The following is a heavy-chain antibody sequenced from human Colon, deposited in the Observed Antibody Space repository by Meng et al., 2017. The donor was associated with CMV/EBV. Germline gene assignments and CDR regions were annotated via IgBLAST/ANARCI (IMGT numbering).Heavy chain of an antibody. CDR1: GFTFSNYA. D-gene: IGHD2-2*01. J-gene: IGHJ5*02. CDR2: ISYDGSHE. CDR3: VRCSSTSCYRGNWFDP. Sequence: GSLRLSCAASGFTFSNYAMHWVRQAPGKGLEWVAVISYDGSHEYYADSVRGRFTISRDNSKNTLYLQMNSLRAEDTAVYYCVRCSSTSCYRGNWFDPWGQGTLVTVSS. V-gene: IGHV3-30-3*01.